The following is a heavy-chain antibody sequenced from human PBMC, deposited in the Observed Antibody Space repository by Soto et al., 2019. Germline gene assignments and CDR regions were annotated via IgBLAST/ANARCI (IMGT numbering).Heavy chain of an antibody. CDR2: IKYDGSEE. Sequence: PGGSMRLSCAASGLPFSSYSMNWVRQDPGKGLECVANIKYDGSEEYYVDSVKGRFTISRDNAKNSLYLQMNSLRDEDSAVYYCARDQLYYNDISGRPLNAFDVWGQGTMVTVSS. CDR3: ARDQLYYNDISGRPLNAFDV. CDR1: GLPFSSYS. D-gene: IGHD3-22*01. J-gene: IGHJ3*01. V-gene: IGHV3-7*01.